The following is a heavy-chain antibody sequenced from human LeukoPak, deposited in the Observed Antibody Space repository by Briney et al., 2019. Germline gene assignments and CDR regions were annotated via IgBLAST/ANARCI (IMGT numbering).Heavy chain of an antibody. CDR2: ISSSGGST. D-gene: IGHD1/OR15-1a*01. CDR3: AKRNSNYFFDY. V-gene: IGHV3-23*01. Sequence: GGSLRLSCAASGFTFSNSAMSWVRQAPGKGLEWVSAISSSGGSTYYADSVKGRLTISRDNSKNMLYLQMNSLRAEDTAVYYCAKRNSNYFFDYWGQGTLVTVSS. CDR1: GFTFSNSA. J-gene: IGHJ4*02.